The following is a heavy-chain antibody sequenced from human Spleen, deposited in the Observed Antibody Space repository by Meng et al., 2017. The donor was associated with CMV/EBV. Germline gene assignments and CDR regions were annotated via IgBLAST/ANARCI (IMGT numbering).Heavy chain of an antibody. CDR3: ARDMVPAAITNYYFDY. CDR1: GFSFSAYG. D-gene: IGHD2-2*02. V-gene: IGHV3-30*02. CDR2: IRYDRSNQ. Sequence: GGSLRLSCAASGFSFSAYGMHWVRQVPGKGLEWVAFIRYDRSNQYYADSVKGRFTISRDNSKNTLFLQMNSLRHEDTAVYHCARDMVPAAITNYYFDYWGQGTLVTVSS. J-gene: IGHJ4*02.